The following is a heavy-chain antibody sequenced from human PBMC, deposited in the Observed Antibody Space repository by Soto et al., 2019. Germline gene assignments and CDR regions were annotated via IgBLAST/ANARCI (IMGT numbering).Heavy chain of an antibody. D-gene: IGHD6-13*01. CDR1: GGSISSYY. V-gene: IGHV4-59*08. CDR3: ARHGGSSSWSWFDP. CDR2: IYYSGST. J-gene: IGHJ5*02. Sequence: SETLSLTCTVSGGSISSYYWSWIRQPPGKGLEWIGYIYYSGSTNYNPSLKSRVTISVDTSKNQFSLKLSSVTAADTAVYYCARHGGSSSWSWFDPWGQGTLVTVSS.